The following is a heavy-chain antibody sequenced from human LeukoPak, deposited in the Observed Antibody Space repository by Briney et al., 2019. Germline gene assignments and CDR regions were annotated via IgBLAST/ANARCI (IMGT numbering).Heavy chain of an antibody. J-gene: IGHJ4*02. CDR3: ARDPANTRWFGELLLQAYFDY. Sequence: SQTLSLTCAISGDSVSSNSAAWNWIRQSPSRGLEWLGRTYYRSKWYNDYAVSVKSRITINPDTSKNQFSLQLNSVTPEDTAAYYCARDPANTRWFGELLLQAYFDYWGQGTLVTVSS. D-gene: IGHD3-10*01. CDR1: GDSVSSNSAA. CDR2: TYYRSKWYN. V-gene: IGHV6-1*01.